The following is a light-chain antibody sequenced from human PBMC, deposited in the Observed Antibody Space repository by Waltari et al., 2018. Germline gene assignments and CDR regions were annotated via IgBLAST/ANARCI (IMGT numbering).Light chain of an antibody. Sequence: EVILTQSPDTLSLSPGARATLSCRASQNITNTYLAWYQQKPGLAPRLLIYDSSSRATCVPDRFSGSGSGTDFTLTISRLEPEDYAVYYCQQYENSPLTFGGGTQVETK. CDR1: QNITNTY. CDR2: DSS. V-gene: IGKV3-20*01. J-gene: IGKJ4*01. CDR3: QQYENSPLT.